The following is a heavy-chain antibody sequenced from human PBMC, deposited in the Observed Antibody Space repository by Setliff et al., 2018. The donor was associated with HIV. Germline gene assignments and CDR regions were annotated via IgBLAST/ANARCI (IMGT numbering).Heavy chain of an antibody. J-gene: IGHJ5*01. V-gene: IGHV4-34*01. CDR2: IDHSGRS. D-gene: IGHD3-10*02. CDR3: AKCSGRFGVVTWFDS. Sequence: SETLSLTCAVYGGSFSDDYWSWIRQPPGRGIEWIGEIDHSGRSNYNPSLKSRVLMAIDASKSQISLNLTSISAADTAVYYCAKCSGRFGVVTWFDSWGHGMLVTSPQ. CDR1: GGSFSDDY.